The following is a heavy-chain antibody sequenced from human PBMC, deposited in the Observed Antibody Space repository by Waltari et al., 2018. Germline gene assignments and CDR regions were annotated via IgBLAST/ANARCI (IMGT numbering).Heavy chain of an antibody. CDR2: ITSGGNFI. J-gene: IGHJ4*02. Sequence: EVQLVESGGGMVKPGGSMGLSCAASGVTFSSHTMRWVRPAPGKGLEWVSSITSGGNFIYYADSVKGRFTISRDNAKNSLYLQMSSLRAEDTAVYYCTRVAYCGGDCSGDYWGQGSLVTVSS. CDR1: GVTFSSHT. D-gene: IGHD2-21*02. V-gene: IGHV3-21*01. CDR3: TRVAYCGGDCSGDY.